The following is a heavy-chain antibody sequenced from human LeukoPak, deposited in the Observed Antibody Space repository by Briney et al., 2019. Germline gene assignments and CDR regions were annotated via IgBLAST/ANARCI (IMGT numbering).Heavy chain of an antibody. CDR3: ARDGVATNGVGFDY. V-gene: IGHV1-46*01. CDR2: SSPSGGST. J-gene: IGHJ4*02. D-gene: IGHD5-12*01. CDR1: GHTFTSYY. Sequence: ASVKVSCKAFGHTFTSYYLHWVRQAPGQGLEWMGLSSPSGGSTTYAQNFQGRVTMTRDTSTSTVHMELSSLRSEDTAVYYCARDGVATNGVGFDYWGQGTLVTVSS.